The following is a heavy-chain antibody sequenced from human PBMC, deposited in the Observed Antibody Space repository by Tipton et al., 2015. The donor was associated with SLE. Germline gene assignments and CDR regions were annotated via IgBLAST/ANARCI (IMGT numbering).Heavy chain of an antibody. D-gene: IGHD3-10*02. CDR3: ARDRGNYDVGGIDYGDAFDL. Sequence: SLRLSCAASGFTFSSFAMNWVRQTPGKGLEWVSYISRSGSTTYYADSVKGRFTISRDNAKNSLYLQMNSLRAEDTAVYYCARDRGNYDVGGIDYGDAFDLWGQGTVGTFSS. CDR2: ISRSGSTT. CDR1: GFTFSSFA. J-gene: IGHJ3*01. V-gene: IGHV3-48*03.